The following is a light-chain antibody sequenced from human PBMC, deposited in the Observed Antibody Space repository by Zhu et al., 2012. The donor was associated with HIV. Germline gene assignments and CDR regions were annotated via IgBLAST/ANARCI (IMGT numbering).Light chain of an antibody. J-gene: IGKJ1*01. Sequence: DIQMTQSPSSLSASVGDRVSITCRASQGISNSLAWYQQKPGKAPKLLLYAASTLKSGVPSRFSGSASGTHYTLTINSLQPDDFATYYCQQYYSTPRFGQGTEVEIK. CDR2: AAS. CDR3: QQYYSTPR. V-gene: IGKV1-NL1*01. CDR1: QGISNS.